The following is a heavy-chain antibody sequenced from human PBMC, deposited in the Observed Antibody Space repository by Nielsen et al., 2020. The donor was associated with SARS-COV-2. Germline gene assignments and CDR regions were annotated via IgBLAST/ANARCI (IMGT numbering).Heavy chain of an antibody. CDR3: ARLYSHYFDY. D-gene: IGHD3-16*01. CDR2: ISRDGHST. Sequence: GGSLRLSCTASGFTFGDYAMHWVRQAPGKGLEYVSAISRDGHSTYYANSVKGRFTISRDNSKNTLYLQMGSLRAEDMAVYYCARLYSHYFDYWGRGTLVTVSS. V-gene: IGHV3-64*01. J-gene: IGHJ4*02. CDR1: GFTFGDYA.